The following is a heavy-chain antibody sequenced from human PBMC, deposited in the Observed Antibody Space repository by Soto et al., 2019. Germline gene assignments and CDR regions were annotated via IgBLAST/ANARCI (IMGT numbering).Heavy chain of an antibody. D-gene: IGHD2-15*01. V-gene: IGHV4-39*01. CDR1: GGSISSIRYY. CDR2: IFYSGST. CDR3: ATYYRYCSDCSGFDA. J-gene: IGHJ4*02. Sequence: SDTLSLTCTVSGGSISSIRYYWAWIRQAPGKGLEWIGSIFYSGSTYYNPSLKSRVSISLDTSKNQFSLKLTSVTAADRALYYCATYYRYCSDCSGFDAWGQGTLVTVSS.